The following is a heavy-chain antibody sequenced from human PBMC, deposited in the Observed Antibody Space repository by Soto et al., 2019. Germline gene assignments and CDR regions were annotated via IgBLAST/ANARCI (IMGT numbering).Heavy chain of an antibody. D-gene: IGHD3-16*02. CDR3: TTPRWGSYRTYYFDY. CDR1: GFTFSGSA. CDR2: IRSKANSYAT. V-gene: IGHV3-73*01. Sequence: PGGSLRLSCAASGFTFSGSAMHWVRQASGKGLEWVGRIRSKANSYATAYAASVKGRFTISRDDSKNTAYLQMNSLKTEDTAVYYCTTPRWGSYRTYYFDYWGQGXLVTVSS. J-gene: IGHJ4*02.